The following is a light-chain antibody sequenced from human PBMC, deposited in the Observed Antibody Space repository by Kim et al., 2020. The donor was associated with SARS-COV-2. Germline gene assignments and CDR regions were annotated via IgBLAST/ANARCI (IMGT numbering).Light chain of an antibody. V-gene: IGLV3-1*01. CDR3: QACYSSTVV. J-gene: IGLJ2*01. CDR1: KLGNKY. CDR2: PDS. Sequence: SYELTQPPSVSVSPGQTASITCSGDKLGNKYASWYQQKPGQSPVLVIYPDSTRPSGIPERFSGSNSGNTATLTISGTQAMDEADYYCQACYSSTVVFGGGTQLTVL.